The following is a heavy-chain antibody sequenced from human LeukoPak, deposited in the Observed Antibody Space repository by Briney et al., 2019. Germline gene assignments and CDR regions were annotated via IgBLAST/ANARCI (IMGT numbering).Heavy chain of an antibody. D-gene: IGHD2/OR15-2a*01. J-gene: IGHJ3*02. CDR1: GGSISSGGYS. CDR3: AREGTTDAFDI. V-gene: IGHV4-30-2*01. Sequence: SETLSLTCAVSGGSISSGGYSWSWIRQPPGKGLEWIGYIYHSGSTYYNPSLKSRVTISVDRSKNQFSLKLSSVTAADPAVYYCAREGTTDAFDIWGQGTMVTVSS. CDR2: IYHSGST.